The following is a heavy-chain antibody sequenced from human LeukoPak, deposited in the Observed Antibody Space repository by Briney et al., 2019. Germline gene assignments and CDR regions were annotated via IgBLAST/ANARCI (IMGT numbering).Heavy chain of an antibody. J-gene: IGHJ6*04. Sequence: GGSLRLSRAASGFTFSSYEMNWVRQAPGKGLEWVSYISSSGSTTYYADSVKGRFTISRDNAKNSLYLQMNSLRAEDTAVYYCARGRSIAVAGTGGYYYYGMDVWGKGTTVTVSS. CDR2: ISSSGSTT. CDR3: ARGRSIAVAGTGGYYYYGMDV. D-gene: IGHD6-19*01. V-gene: IGHV3-48*03. CDR1: GFTFSSYE.